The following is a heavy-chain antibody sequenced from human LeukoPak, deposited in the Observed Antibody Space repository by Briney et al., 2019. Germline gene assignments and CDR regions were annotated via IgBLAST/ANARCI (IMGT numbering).Heavy chain of an antibody. J-gene: IGHJ4*02. D-gene: IGHD4-17*01. V-gene: IGHV3-48*03. CDR2: ISSSGGTI. CDR3: ARDPVLDY. CDR1: GFTFSSYE. Sequence: GGSLRLSCAASGFTFSSYEMNWVRQAPGKGLEGVSYISSSGGTIYYADSVKGRFTISRDNAKNSLYLQMNSLRAEDAAVYYCARDPVLDYWGQGTLVTVSS.